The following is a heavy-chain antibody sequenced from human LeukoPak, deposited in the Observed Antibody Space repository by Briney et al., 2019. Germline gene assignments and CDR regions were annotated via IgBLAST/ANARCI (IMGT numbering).Heavy chain of an antibody. CDR2: IYPWESDT. D-gene: IGHD4-17*01. J-gene: IGHJ6*03. CDR3: ARHCGDYWRGFYYNSCMDV. CDR1: GYSFTSYW. Sequence: GESLKISCKGSGYSFTSYWIGWVRQMPGKGVEWMGIIYPWESDTRYSPSFQGQVTISAAKSIRTAYLQWSSLEASETAMYYCARHCGDYWRGFYYNSCMDVSGKGTTVSVSS. V-gene: IGHV5-51*01.